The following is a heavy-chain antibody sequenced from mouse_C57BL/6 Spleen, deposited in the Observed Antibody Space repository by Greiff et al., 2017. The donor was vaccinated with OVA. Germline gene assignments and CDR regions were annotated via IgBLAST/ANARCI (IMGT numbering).Heavy chain of an antibody. D-gene: IGHD2-4*01. CDR3: ARDHYYDYDAAMDY. CDR2: ISDGGSYT. J-gene: IGHJ4*01. CDR1: GFTFSSYA. V-gene: IGHV5-4*01. Sequence: EVQRVESGGGLVKPGGSLKLSCAASGFTFSSYAMSWVRQTPEKRLEWVATISDGGSYTYYPDNVKGRFTISRDNAKNNLYLQMSHLKSEDTAMYYCARDHYYDYDAAMDYWGQGTSVTVSS.